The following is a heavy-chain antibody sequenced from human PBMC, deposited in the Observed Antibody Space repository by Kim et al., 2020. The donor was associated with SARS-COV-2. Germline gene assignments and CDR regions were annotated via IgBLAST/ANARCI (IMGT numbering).Heavy chain of an antibody. D-gene: IGHD3-3*01. J-gene: IGHJ5*02. CDR3: ATGSPFGVGWFDP. Sequence: IYAQKCQGRVRMTEDTSTDTTYMELSSLRSEDTAVYYCATGSPFGVGWFDPWGQGTLVTVSS. V-gene: IGHV1-24*01.